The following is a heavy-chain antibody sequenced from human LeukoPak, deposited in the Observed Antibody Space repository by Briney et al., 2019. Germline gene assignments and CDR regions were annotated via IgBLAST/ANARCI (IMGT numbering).Heavy chain of an antibody. CDR3: ARLLDRGDLLMVYPREDY. CDR1: GYTFTSYG. D-gene: IGHD2-8*01. V-gene: IGHV1-18*01. Sequence: GASVKVSCKASGYTFTSYGISWVRQAPGQGLEWMGWISAYNGNTNYAQKLQGRVTMTTDTSTSTAYMELRSLRSDDTAVYYCARLLDRGDLLMVYPREDYWGQGTLVTVSS. J-gene: IGHJ4*02. CDR2: ISAYNGNT.